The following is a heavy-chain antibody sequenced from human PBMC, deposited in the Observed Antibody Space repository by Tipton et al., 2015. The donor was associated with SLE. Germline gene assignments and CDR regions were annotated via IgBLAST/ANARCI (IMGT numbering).Heavy chain of an antibody. CDR3: ARVGGVAGDFDY. J-gene: IGHJ4*02. D-gene: IGHD2-15*01. CDR1: GGSISRYH. CDR2: VYSAVSI. Sequence: TLSLTCTVSGGSISRYHWSWIRQSAAKGLEWIGRVYSAVSIHYNPSLKSRVTMSVDTSKSHFSLKLTSVTAADTAVYYCARVGGVAGDFDYWGQGTLVTVSS. V-gene: IGHV4-4*07.